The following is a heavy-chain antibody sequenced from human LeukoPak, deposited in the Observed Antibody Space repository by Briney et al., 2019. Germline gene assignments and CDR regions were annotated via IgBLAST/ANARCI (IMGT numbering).Heavy chain of an antibody. D-gene: IGHD3-22*01. J-gene: IGHJ4*02. Sequence: GGPLRLSCAPSGFPFYSLLMIGLPERPGRGVEWFSSISRSSSYIYYADSVKGRFTISRDNAKNSLYLQMNSLRAEDTAVYYCARDWQYYYDSSGKVHFDYWGQGTLVTVSS. CDR1: GFPFYSLL. CDR2: ISRSSSYI. V-gene: IGHV3-21*01. CDR3: ARDWQYYYDSSGKVHFDY.